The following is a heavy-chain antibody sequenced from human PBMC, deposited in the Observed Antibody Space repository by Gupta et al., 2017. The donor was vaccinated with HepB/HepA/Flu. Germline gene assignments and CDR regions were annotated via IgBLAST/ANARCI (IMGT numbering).Heavy chain of an antibody. CDR3: ASTSGYVLGKFDY. CDR2: IYSSGSA. D-gene: IGHD6-25*01. Sequence: QLQLQVSGPGLVKPSETLSLPWTVPGGSISSSGYYWGWIRQPPGKGLEWIGSIYSSGSAYYSPSLQSRVTISVDTSKNHFSLRLTSVTAADTAVYYCASTSGYVLGKFDYWGQGTLVTVSS. J-gene: IGHJ4*02. CDR1: GGSISSSGYY. V-gene: IGHV4-39*02.